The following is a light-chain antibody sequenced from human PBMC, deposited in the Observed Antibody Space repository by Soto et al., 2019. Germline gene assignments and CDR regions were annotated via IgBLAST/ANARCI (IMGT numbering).Light chain of an antibody. CDR1: QSINNW. J-gene: IGKJ2*01. CDR3: QQYYRPYT. CDR2: DAS. Sequence: DIQMTQSPSTLSASVGDTVTITCRASQSINNWLAWYQQKPGKAPKLLTSDASTLESGVPSRFSGSGSGTEFTLTISSLQLDDFATYYCQQYYRPYTFGQGTKLEIK. V-gene: IGKV1-5*01.